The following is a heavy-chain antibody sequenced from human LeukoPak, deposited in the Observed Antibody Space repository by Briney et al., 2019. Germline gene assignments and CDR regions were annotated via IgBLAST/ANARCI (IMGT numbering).Heavy chain of an antibody. CDR3: ARSGGPDIVFDY. CDR2: IIPIFGTA. D-gene: IGHD2-15*01. CDR1: GGTFSSYA. Sequence: SVKVSCKPSGGTFSSYAISWVRQAPGQGLEWMGGIIPIFGTANYAQKFQGRLTITADKSTSTAYMELSSLRSEDTAVYYCARSGGPDIVFDYWGQGTLVTVSS. J-gene: IGHJ4*02. V-gene: IGHV1-69*06.